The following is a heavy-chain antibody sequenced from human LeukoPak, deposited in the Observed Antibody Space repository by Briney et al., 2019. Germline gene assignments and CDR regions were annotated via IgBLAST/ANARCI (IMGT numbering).Heavy chain of an antibody. V-gene: IGHV4-34*01. J-gene: IGHJ6*02. CDR1: GGSFSGYY. CDR3: ARDGGYDSSGYHLLGLYYYGMDV. D-gene: IGHD3-22*01. Sequence: SEILSLTCAVYGGSFSGYYWSWIRQPPGKGLEWIGEINHSGSTNYNPSLKSRVTISVDTSKNQFSLKLSSVTAADTAVYYCARDGGYDSSGYHLLGLYYYGMDVWGQGTTVTVSS. CDR2: INHSGST.